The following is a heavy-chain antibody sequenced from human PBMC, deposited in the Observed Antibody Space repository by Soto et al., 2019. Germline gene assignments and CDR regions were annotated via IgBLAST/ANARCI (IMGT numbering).Heavy chain of an antibody. CDR3: GRTIFGVVTHSSYMDV. CDR2: IKQDGNDL. D-gene: IGHD3-3*01. V-gene: IGHV3-7*01. Sequence: EVQLVESGGGLVQPGGSLRLSCAASGFTFSSYWMSWVRQAPEKGLEWVANIKQDGNDLYFVDSVKGRFTISRDNAKNSLYRHMSSLRAEDTGVYYCGRTIFGVVTHSSYMDVWGKGTTVTVSS. CDR1: GFTFSSYW. J-gene: IGHJ6*03.